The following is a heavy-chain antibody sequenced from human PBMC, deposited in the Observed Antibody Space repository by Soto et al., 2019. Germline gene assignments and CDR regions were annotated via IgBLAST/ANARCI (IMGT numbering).Heavy chain of an antibody. CDR3: ARAGIAVAAFDY. V-gene: IGHV4-31*03. J-gene: IGHJ4*02. D-gene: IGHD6-19*01. Sequence: PWETLSLTCTVSGGSISSGGYYWSWIRQHPGKGLEWIGYIYYSGSTYYNPSLKSRVTISVDTSKNQFSLKLSSVTAADTAVYYCARAGIAVAAFDYWGQGTLVTVSS. CDR1: GGSISSGGYY. CDR2: IYYSGST.